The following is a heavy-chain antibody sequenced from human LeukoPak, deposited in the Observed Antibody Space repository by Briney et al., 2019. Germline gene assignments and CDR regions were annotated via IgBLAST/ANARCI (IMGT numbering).Heavy chain of an antibody. V-gene: IGHV4-34*01. Sequence: PSETLSLTCAVYGGSFSGYYWSWIRQPPGKGLEWIGEINHSGSTNYNPSLKSRVTISVDTSKNQFSLKLSSVTAADTAVYYCAGTYYDSSGYYGAFDIWGQGTMVTVSS. D-gene: IGHD3-22*01. CDR2: INHSGST. CDR1: GGSFSGYY. J-gene: IGHJ3*02. CDR3: AGTYYDSSGYYGAFDI.